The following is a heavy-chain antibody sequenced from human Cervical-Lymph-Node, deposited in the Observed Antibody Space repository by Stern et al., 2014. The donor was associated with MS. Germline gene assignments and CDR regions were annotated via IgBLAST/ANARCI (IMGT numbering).Heavy chain of an antibody. V-gene: IGHV3-11*01. CDR3: ARVPLTGYFSLAWGMDV. Sequence: QVQLVQSGGGFVKPGGSLRLSCAASGFTFSDYYMSWIRQTPGKGLEWVSYISGSGGRKYHADSLKSRFTISRDNTKNSLYLQMNSVRVEDTAIYYCARVPLTGYFSLAWGMDVWGQGTTVTVSS. D-gene: IGHD3-16*02. CDR2: ISGSGGRK. CDR1: GFTFSDYY. J-gene: IGHJ6*02.